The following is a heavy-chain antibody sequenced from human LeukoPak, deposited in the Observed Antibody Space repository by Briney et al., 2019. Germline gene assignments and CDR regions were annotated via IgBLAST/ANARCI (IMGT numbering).Heavy chain of an antibody. CDR1: GYTFTSYG. D-gene: IGHD2-2*01. Sequence: GASVKVSCKASGYTFTSYGISWVRQAPGQGLEWMGWISAYNGNTNYAQKLQGRVTLTTDTSTSTAYMELRSLRSDDTAVYYCAGDPIPRRYCSSTSCYGAGAPEQQLSYWGQGTLVTVSS. J-gene: IGHJ4*02. V-gene: IGHV1-18*01. CDR3: AGDPIPRRYCSSTSCYGAGAPEQQLSY. CDR2: ISAYNGNT.